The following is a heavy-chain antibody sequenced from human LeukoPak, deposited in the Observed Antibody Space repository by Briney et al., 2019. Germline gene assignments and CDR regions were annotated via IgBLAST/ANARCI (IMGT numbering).Heavy chain of an antibody. Sequence: PGGSLRLSCAASGFTFSSYWMHWVRQAPGKGLVWVSRIDTDGSFTSYADSVRGRFTISRDSAMNTLYLQMSSLRAEDTAVYYCIRGTVGATEDDGWGKGTMVSV. CDR1: GFTFSSYW. CDR2: IDTDGSFT. V-gene: IGHV3-74*01. CDR3: IRGTVGATEDDG. D-gene: IGHD1-26*01. J-gene: IGHJ4*02.